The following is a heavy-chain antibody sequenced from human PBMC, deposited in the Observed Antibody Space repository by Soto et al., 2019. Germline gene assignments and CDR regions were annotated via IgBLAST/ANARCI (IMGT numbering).Heavy chain of an antibody. CDR1: GGTFISYT. CDR3: ARGTAMVTTYFDY. D-gene: IGHD5-18*01. CDR2: IIPILGIA. J-gene: IGHJ4*02. V-gene: IGHV1-69*02. Sequence: SVKVSCKASGGTFISYTISWVRQAPGQGLEWMGRIIPILGIANYAQKFQGRVTITADKSTSTAYMELSSLRSEDTAVYYCARGTAMVTTYFDYWGQGTLVTVSS.